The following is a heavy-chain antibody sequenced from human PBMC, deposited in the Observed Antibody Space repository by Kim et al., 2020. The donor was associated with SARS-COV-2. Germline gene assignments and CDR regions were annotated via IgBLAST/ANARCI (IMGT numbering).Heavy chain of an antibody. CDR3: ARMGKDSSSWYFRYYFDY. Sequence: GESLKISCQASGYSFSTYWIGWVRQMPGKGLEWMGIIYPGDSDTRYSPSFQGQVTISADRSITTAYLQWSSLQASDTAMYYCARMGKDSSSWYFRYYFDYWGQGTLVTVSS. CDR2: IYPGDSDT. D-gene: IGHD6-13*01. V-gene: IGHV5-51*01. CDR1: GYSFSTYW. J-gene: IGHJ4*02.